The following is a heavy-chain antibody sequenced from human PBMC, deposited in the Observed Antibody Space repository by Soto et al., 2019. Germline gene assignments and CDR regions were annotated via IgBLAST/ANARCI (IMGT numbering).Heavy chain of an antibody. CDR1: GGSIITYY. V-gene: IGHV4-59*01. J-gene: IGHJ5*02. CDR2: IYYSGST. D-gene: IGHD2-2*02. CDR3: ASSHSSYTSSLFDP. Sequence: QVQLQESGPRLVKPSETLSLTCTVSGGSIITYYWSWIRQPPGKGLEWIGHIYYSGSTKYNPSLESRVTISVDTSKNQFSLKLSSVTAADSAVYYCASSHSSYTSSLFDPWGQGTLVTVSS.